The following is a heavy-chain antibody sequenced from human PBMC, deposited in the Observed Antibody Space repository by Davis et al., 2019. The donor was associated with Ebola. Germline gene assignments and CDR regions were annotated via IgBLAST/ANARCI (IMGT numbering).Heavy chain of an antibody. V-gene: IGHV6-1*01. CDR1: GDSVSITSAG. J-gene: IGHJ4*02. Sequence: HSQTLSLTCAISGDSVSITSAGWNWIRQSPSRGPEWLGRTYYSSKWYNDYAVSVKSRVIIDPDTSKNQFSLNLNSVTPDDTAVYYCARGWLRTGFDYWDQGAPVTVSS. CDR3: ARGWLRTGFDY. CDR2: TYYSSKWYN. D-gene: IGHD5-12*01.